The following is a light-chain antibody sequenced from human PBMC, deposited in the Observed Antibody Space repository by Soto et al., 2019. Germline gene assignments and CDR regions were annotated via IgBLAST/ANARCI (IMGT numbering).Light chain of an antibody. CDR2: GVS. J-gene: IGKJ1*01. V-gene: IGKV3-20*01. Sequence: IVLTQSPCTLSLSPGERATLSCRASQSVSNNYLAWYQQKPGQAPRLLIYGVSSRATGIPDRFSGSGSGTDFTLTISRLEPEDFAVYYCHQYGSSRGTFGQGTKVDIK. CDR1: QSVSNNY. CDR3: HQYGSSRGT.